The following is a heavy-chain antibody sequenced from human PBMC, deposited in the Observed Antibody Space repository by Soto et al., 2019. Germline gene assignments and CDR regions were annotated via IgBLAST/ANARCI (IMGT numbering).Heavy chain of an antibody. CDR1: GGSISSYY. CDR2: IYYSGST. CDR3: ARGHDYGDYLDY. J-gene: IGHJ4*02. D-gene: IGHD4-17*01. V-gene: IGHV4-59*01. Sequence: SETLSLTCTVSGGSISSYYWSWIRQPPGKGLEWIGYIYYSGSTNYNPSLKSRVTISVDTSKNQFSLKLSSVTAADTAVYYCARGHDYGDYLDYWGQGTLVTVSS.